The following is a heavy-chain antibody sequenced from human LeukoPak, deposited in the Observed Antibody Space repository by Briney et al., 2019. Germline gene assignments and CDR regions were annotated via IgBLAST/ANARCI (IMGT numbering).Heavy chain of an antibody. CDR2: INHSGST. Sequence: SETLSLTCAVYGGSFSGYYWSCIRQPPGKGLEWIGEINHSGSTNYNPSLKSRVTISVDTSKNQFSLKLSSVTAADTAVYYCARALYYDYVWGSYRQADDAFDIWGQGTMVTVSS. CDR1: GGSFSGYY. CDR3: ARALYYDYVWGSYRQADDAFDI. V-gene: IGHV4-34*01. J-gene: IGHJ3*02. D-gene: IGHD3-16*02.